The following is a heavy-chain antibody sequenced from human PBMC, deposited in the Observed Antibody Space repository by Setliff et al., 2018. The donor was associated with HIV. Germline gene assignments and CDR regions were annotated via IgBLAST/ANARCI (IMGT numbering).Heavy chain of an antibody. D-gene: IGHD2-21*02. CDR2: IYTSGST. CDR3: ARAVVTAVKFDY. Sequence: SETLSLTCTVSGGSISSYYWSWIRQPPGKGLEWIGYIYTSGSTNYNPSLKSRVTISVDTSKNQFSLKLSSVTAADTAGYYCARAVVTAVKFDYWGQGTLVTVS. CDR1: GGSISSYY. J-gene: IGHJ4*02. V-gene: IGHV4-4*09.